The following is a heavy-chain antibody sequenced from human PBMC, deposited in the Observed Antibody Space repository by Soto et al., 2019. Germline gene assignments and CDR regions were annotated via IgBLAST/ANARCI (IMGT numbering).Heavy chain of an antibody. V-gene: IGHV1-69*01. D-gene: IGHD5-18*01. CDR1: RGTFNRYA. Sequence: QEQQVQSGAGVKKPGSSVKVSCLASRGTFNRYAINWVRQAPGHGLEWLGALVPQFGTPNYAQKFQDRVTIVADESTNTTSMELRGLTSDDTAVYYCARQNRDTPMVPFDVWGQGTLVTVSS. CDR3: ARQNRDTPMVPFDV. J-gene: IGHJ4*02. CDR2: LVPQFGTP.